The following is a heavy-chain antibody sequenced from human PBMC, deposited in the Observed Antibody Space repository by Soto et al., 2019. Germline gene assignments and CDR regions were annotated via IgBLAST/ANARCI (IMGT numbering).Heavy chain of an antibody. D-gene: IGHD3-10*01. Sequence: PSETLSLTCTVSGDSISNYYWSWSRQPPGKGLEWIGCIYYTGSTSYNPSLKSRVTISVDTSKNQFSLKLTSVTAADTAVYYCARDKRFREFDYWGQGTLVTVSS. CDR2: IYYTGST. J-gene: IGHJ4*02. CDR1: GDSISNYY. V-gene: IGHV4-59*01. CDR3: ARDKRFREFDY.